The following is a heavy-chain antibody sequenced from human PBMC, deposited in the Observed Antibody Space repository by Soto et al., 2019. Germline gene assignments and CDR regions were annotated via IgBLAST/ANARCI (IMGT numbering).Heavy chain of an antibody. V-gene: IGHV4-59*01. Sequence: SETLSLTCTVSGGSISSYYWSWIRQPPGKGLEWIGYIYYSGSTNYNPSLKSRVTISVDTSKNQFSLKLSSVTAADTAVYYCARARYLAAGTWFDPWGQGTLVTVSS. J-gene: IGHJ5*02. CDR1: GGSISSYY. D-gene: IGHD3-10*01. CDR3: ARARYLAAGTWFDP. CDR2: IYYSGST.